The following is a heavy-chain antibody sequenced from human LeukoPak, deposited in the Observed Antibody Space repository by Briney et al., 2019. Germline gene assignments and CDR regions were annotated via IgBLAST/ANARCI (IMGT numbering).Heavy chain of an antibody. CDR1: GFTFSSSW. Sequence: GGSLRLSCAASGFTFSSSWMSWVRQAPGKGLEWVANINQDGSEQYYVDSVKGRFTISRDNSKNTLYVQMNSLRVEDTAVYYCARGFDSSGYYYNYFEYWGQGTLVTVSS. CDR3: ARGFDSSGYYYNYFEY. J-gene: IGHJ4*02. V-gene: IGHV3-7*02. CDR2: INQDGSEQ. D-gene: IGHD3-22*01.